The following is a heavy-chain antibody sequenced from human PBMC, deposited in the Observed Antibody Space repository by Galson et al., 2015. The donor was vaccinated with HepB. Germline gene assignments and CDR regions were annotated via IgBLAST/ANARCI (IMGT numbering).Heavy chain of an antibody. D-gene: IGHD2-15*01. CDR2: INPNSGGT. J-gene: IGHJ3*02. V-gene: IGHV1-2*06. Sequence: SVKVSCKASGYTFTGYYMHWVRQAPGQGLEWMGRINPNSGGTNYAQKFQGRVTMTRDTSISTAYMELSRLRSDDTAVYYCAVLRGWSNDAFDIWGQGTMVTVSS. CDR1: GYTFTGYY. CDR3: AVLRGWSNDAFDI.